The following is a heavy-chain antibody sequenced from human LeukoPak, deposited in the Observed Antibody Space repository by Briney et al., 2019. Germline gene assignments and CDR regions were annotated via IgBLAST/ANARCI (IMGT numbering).Heavy chain of an antibody. CDR2: LNSDGSTT. CDR3: ARATETYYYGSGLGY. Sequence: QPGGSLRLSCAASGFTVSSNYMSWVRQAPGKGLEWVSRLNSDGSTTSYADSVKGRFTISRDNAKNTLYLQMNSLRDEDTAVYYCARATETYYYGSGLGYWGQGTLVTVSS. J-gene: IGHJ4*02. D-gene: IGHD3-10*01. V-gene: IGHV3-74*01. CDR1: GFTVSSNY.